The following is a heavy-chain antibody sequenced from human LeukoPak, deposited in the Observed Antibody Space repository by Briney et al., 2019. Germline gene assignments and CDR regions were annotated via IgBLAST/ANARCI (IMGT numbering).Heavy chain of an antibody. CDR3: ARGLISYWYFDL. Sequence: PSETLSLTCAVCGGSFSGYYWSWIRQPPGKGLEWIGEINHSGSTNYNPSLKSRVTISVDTSKNQFSLKLSSVTAADTAVYYCARGLISYWYFDLWGRGTLVTVSS. J-gene: IGHJ2*01. CDR1: GGSFSGYY. V-gene: IGHV4-34*01. CDR2: INHSGST. D-gene: IGHD3-3*02.